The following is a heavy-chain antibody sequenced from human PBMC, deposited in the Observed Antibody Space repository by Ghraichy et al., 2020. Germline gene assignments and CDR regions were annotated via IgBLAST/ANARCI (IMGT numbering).Heavy chain of an antibody. V-gene: IGHV4-34*01. J-gene: IGHJ3*02. CDR2: INHSGST. Sequence: SETLSLTCAVYGGSFSGYYWSWIRQPPGKGLEWIGEINHSGSTNYNPSLKSRVTISVDTSKNQFSLKLSSVTAADTAVYYCASKTFRRHDAFDIWGQGTMVTVSS. CDR3: ASKTFRRHDAFDI. D-gene: IGHD3-16*01. CDR1: GGSFSGYY.